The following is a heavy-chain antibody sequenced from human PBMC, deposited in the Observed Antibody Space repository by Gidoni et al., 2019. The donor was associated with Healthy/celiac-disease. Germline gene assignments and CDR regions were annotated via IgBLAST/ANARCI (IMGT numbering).Heavy chain of an antibody. Sequence: GSTNYNPSLKSRVTMSVDTSKNQFSLKLSSVTAADTAVYYCARDQGPGYGGTDYWGQGTLVTVSS. J-gene: IGHJ4*02. V-gene: IGHV4-4*07. D-gene: IGHD4-17*01. CDR2: GST. CDR3: ARDQGPGYGGTDY.